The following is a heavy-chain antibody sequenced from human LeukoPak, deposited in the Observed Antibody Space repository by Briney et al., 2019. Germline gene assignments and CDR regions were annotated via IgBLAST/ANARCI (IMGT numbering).Heavy chain of an antibody. CDR2: VYYTGST. Sequence: PSETLSLTCTVSGGSISSYYWSWIRQPPRKELEWIGYVYYTGSTNYNPSLKSRVTISVDTSKNQFSLKLSSVTAADTAIYYCARGYNFIYYFDSWGQGSLVTVSS. D-gene: IGHD5-12*01. V-gene: IGHV4-59*01. CDR1: GGSISSYY. J-gene: IGHJ4*02. CDR3: ARGYNFIYYFDS.